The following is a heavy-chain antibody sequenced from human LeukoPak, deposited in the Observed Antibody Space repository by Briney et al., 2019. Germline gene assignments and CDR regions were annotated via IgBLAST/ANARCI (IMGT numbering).Heavy chain of an antibody. CDR1: GYTFTGYY. CDR3: ARDVGYCSSTSCYVLCAFDI. CDR2: INPNSGGT. J-gene: IGHJ3*02. V-gene: IGHV1-2*02. D-gene: IGHD2-2*01. Sequence: GASVKVSCKASGYTFTGYYMHWVRQAPGQGLEWMGWINPNSGGTNYAQKFQGRVTMTRDTSISTAYMELSRLRSDDTAVYYCARDVGYCSSTSCYVLCAFDIWGQGTMVTVSS.